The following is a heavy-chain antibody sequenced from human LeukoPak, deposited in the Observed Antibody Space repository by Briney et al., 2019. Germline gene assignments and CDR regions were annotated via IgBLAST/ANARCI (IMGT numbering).Heavy chain of an antibody. J-gene: IGHJ2*01. CDR1: GFTFSSYA. CDR3: AEWNSVYWYFDP. D-gene: IGHD1-1*01. V-gene: IGHV3-23*01. CDR2: ISGSGGST. Sequence: GGSLRLSCAASGFTFSSYAMSWVRQAPGKGLEWVSSISGSGGSTYYADSVKGRFTISRDNSKNTLYLQMNSLRAEDTALYYCAEWNSVYWYFDPWGRGTLVTVSS.